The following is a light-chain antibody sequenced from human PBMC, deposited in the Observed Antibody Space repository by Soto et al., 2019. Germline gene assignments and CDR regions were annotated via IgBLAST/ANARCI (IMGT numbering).Light chain of an antibody. Sequence: DIQMTQSPSTLSASVGDRVTITCRASQSIGGWLAWYQQKAGKAPKVLIYATSTLQSGVTSRFSGSGSGTQFTLTSSTLQPDDSATYYCEQYNTWSTFGQGTKVVVK. V-gene: IGKV1-5*03. J-gene: IGKJ1*01. CDR1: QSIGGW. CDR2: ATS. CDR3: EQYNTWST.